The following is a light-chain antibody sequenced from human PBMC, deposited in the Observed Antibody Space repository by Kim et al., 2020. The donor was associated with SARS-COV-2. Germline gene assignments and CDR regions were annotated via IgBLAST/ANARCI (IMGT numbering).Light chain of an antibody. CDR1: SSDVGGYNY. CDR2: DVS. J-gene: IGLJ1*01. Sequence: SITISCTGTSSDVGGYNYVSWYQQHPGKAPKVMIYDVSNRPSGVSDRFSGSKSGNTASLTISGLQAEDEADYYCSSWAGSSTRYVFGTGTKVTVL. CDR3: SSWAGSSTRYV. V-gene: IGLV2-14*03.